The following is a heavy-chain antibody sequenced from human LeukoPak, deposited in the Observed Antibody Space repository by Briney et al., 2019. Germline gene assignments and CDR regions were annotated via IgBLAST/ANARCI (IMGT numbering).Heavy chain of an antibody. J-gene: IGHJ4*02. Sequence: GGSLRLSCVASGYTFAPYTMIWVRQAPGKGLEWVSSISGVSSHMYYADSVKGRFTISRENAKNSLFLEMNSLRVEDTAMYFCARAPGTHDQETSAYPGIDSWGPGTLVTVSS. CDR1: GYTFAPYT. CDR3: ARAPGTHDQETSAYPGIDS. V-gene: IGHV3-21*01. D-gene: IGHD3-22*01. CDR2: ISGVSSHM.